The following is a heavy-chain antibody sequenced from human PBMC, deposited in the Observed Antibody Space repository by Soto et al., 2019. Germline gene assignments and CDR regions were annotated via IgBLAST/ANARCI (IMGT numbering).Heavy chain of an antibody. D-gene: IGHD1-26*01. CDR1: RYTLKSAG. J-gene: IGHJ4*02. V-gene: IGHV3-15*01. Sequence: SXRLSCVYSRYTLKSAGMRLFRQAPGKGLEWVGRLKSKGRGGTADYSAPVKVRFTISRDDSKNMLYLQMNRRKNEDTAVYYCITTYSGTPAHPYFDVWGQGTPVTVSS. CDR2: LKSKGRGGTA. CDR3: ITTYSGTPAHPYFDV.